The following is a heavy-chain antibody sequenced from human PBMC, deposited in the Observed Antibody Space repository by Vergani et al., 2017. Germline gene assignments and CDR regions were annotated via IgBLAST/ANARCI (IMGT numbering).Heavy chain of an antibody. CDR2: INAGNGNT. D-gene: IGHD3-10*01. Sequence: QVQLVQSGAEVKKPGASVKVSCKASGYTFTGYYMHWVRQAPGQRLEWMGWINAGNGNTKYSQKFQGRVTMTEDTSTDTAYMELSSLRSEDTAVYYCATWGSGVYWGQGTLVTVSS. CDR3: ATWGSGVY. CDR1: GYTFTGYY. V-gene: IGHV1/OR15-3*01. J-gene: IGHJ4*02.